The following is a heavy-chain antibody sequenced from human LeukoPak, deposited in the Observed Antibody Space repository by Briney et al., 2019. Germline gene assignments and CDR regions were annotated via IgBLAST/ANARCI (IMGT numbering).Heavy chain of an antibody. D-gene: IGHD3-10*01. CDR3: ARAAIIGSEITNYYFDY. Sequence: GALRLSCAASGFTFTNHWMHWVRQAPGKGLVWVSRINSGGSVTNYADSVKGRFTISRDNSKNTLYLQMNSLRAEDTAVYYCARAAIIGSEITNYYFDYWGQGTLVTVSS. J-gene: IGHJ4*02. V-gene: IGHV3-74*01. CDR2: INSGGSVT. CDR1: GFTFTNHW.